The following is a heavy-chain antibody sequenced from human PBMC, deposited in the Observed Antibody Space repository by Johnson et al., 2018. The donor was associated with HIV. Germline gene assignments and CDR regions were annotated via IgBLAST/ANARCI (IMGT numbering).Heavy chain of an antibody. V-gene: IGHV3-66*01. D-gene: IGHD2-15*01. CDR2: IYSGDST. Sequence: VQVVESGGGLVQPGGSLRLSCAASGFTVSSNYMNWVRQAPGKGLDWVSLIYSGDSTYYADSVKGRFSISRDNSKNTLYLQMNSLRAEDTAVYYCAKEALRGGEYDAFDIWGQGTMVTVSS. CDR1: GFTVSSNY. J-gene: IGHJ3*02. CDR3: AKEALRGGEYDAFDI.